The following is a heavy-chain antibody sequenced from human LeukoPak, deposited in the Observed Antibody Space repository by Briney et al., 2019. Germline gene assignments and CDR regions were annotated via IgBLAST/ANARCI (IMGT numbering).Heavy chain of an antibody. J-gene: IGHJ4*02. CDR1: GFTFSSYG. V-gene: IGHV3-30*02. Sequence: PGGSLRLSCAASGFTFSSYGMHWVRQAPGKGLEWVAFIRYDGSNKYYADTVKGRFTISRDNSKNTLYLQMNSLRAEDTAVYYCAKDREWFGEFHFDYWGQGTLVTVSS. CDR3: AKDREWFGEFHFDY. D-gene: IGHD3-10*01. CDR2: IRYDGSNK.